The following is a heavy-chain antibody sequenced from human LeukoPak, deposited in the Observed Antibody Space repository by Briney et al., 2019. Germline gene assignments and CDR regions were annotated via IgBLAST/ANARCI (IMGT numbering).Heavy chain of an antibody. CDR1: GFTFSSYG. CDR3: AKDANYGDYGRDYYYYYMDV. CDR2: IRYDGSNK. D-gene: IGHD4-17*01. J-gene: IGHJ6*03. Sequence: GGSLRLSCAASGFTFSSYGMHWVRQAPGKGPEWVAFIRYDGSNKYYADSVKGRFTISRDNSKNTLYLQMNSLRAEDTAVYYCAKDANYGDYGRDYYYYYMDVWGKGTTVTISS. V-gene: IGHV3-30*02.